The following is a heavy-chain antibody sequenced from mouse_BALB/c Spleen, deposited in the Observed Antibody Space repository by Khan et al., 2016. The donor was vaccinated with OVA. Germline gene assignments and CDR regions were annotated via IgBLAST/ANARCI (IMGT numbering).Heavy chain of an antibody. CDR2: IYPGEANT. CDR1: GHAFSNYW. CDR3: AREGYDGYYRAWFAY. D-gene: IGHD2-3*01. J-gene: IGHJ3*01. Sequence: QMQLEESGAELVRPGSSVKISCKASGHAFSNYWMNWVKQRPGQGLEWIGQIYPGEANTNYNGKFKGKVTLTVDKSSSTAYMQLSSLTSADSAVYFCAREGYDGYYRAWFAYWGQGTLVTVSA. V-gene: IGHV1-80*01.